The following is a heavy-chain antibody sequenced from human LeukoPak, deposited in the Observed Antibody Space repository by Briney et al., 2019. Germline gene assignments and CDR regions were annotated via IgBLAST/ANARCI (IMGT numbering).Heavy chain of an antibody. Sequence: GGSLRLSCAASGFTFDDYGVSWVRQAPGKGREWVSGINWNGGSTGYADSVRGRFTISRDNAKNSLYLQMNSLRAEDTALYYCARVGPSGSFDYWGQGTLVAVSS. CDR1: GFTFDDYG. CDR3: ARVGPSGSFDY. D-gene: IGHD1-26*01. CDR2: INWNGGST. J-gene: IGHJ4*02. V-gene: IGHV3-20*04.